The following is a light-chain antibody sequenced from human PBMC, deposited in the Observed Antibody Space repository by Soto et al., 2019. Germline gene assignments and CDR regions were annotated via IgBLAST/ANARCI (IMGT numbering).Light chain of an antibody. CDR3: SSYTPANAVLL. CDR1: SDDVGGFDS. Sequence: QSSLTQPASVSVSPGQSIPISCTGTSDDVGGFDSVSWYQQHPGKAPKIMIYEVTNRPSGISGRFSGSKSGNTASLTISGLQTEDEADYYCSSYTPANAVLLFGGGTKLTV. V-gene: IGLV2-14*01. CDR2: EVT. J-gene: IGLJ3*02.